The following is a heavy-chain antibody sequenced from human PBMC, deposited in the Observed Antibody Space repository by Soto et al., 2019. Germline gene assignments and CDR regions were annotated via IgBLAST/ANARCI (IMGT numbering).Heavy chain of an antibody. CDR3: AGGAAADYFDY. CDR1: SGPIITYY. J-gene: IGHJ4*02. Sequence: SETLSLTCTVSSGPIITYYWSWIWQPAGKGLEWIGRIYSSGSTLYNPSLKSRVTMSVDTSKKQISLKLNSVTAADTAVYYCAGGAAADYFDYWGQGTLVTVSS. V-gene: IGHV4-4*07. D-gene: IGHD6-13*01. CDR2: IYSSGST.